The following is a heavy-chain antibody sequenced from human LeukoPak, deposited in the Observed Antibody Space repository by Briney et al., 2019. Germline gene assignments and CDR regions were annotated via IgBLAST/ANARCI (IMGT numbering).Heavy chain of an antibody. CDR2: ISAYNGNT. J-gene: IGHJ4*02. CDR3: ARTKYGDYALAN. V-gene: IGHV1-18*01. D-gene: IGHD4-17*01. Sequence: GASVKVSCKASGYTFTSYGISWVRQAPGQGLEWMGWISAYNGNTNYAQKFQGRVTITRNTSISTAYMELSSLRSEDTAVYYCARTKYGDYALANWGQGTLVTVSS. CDR1: GYTFTSYG.